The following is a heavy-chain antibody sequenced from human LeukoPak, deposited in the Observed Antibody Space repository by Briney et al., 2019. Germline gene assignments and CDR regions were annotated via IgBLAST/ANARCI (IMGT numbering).Heavy chain of an antibody. CDR3: ARENWAPYD. J-gene: IGHJ4*02. CDR1: GFTVSSNY. CDR2: IKQDGSER. D-gene: IGHD3-3*01. Sequence: GGSLRLSCTASGFTVSSNYMTWVRQAPGKGLEWVANIKQDGSERNYVDTVKGRFIISRDNAKNLLYLQMNSLRAEDTAVYYCARENWAPYDWGQGTLVTVPS. V-gene: IGHV3-7*01.